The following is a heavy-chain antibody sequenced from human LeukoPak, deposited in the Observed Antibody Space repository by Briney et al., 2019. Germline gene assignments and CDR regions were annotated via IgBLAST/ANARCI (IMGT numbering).Heavy chain of an antibody. J-gene: IGHJ3*02. CDR2: IKTNTGNP. Sequence: GASVKVSCKASVYTFTNYAMNWVRQAPGRGLEWMGWIKTNTGNPTYAQGFTGRFVFSLDTSVSTAYLQISSLKAEDTAVYYCARSDYYDSSGYYQPFRDDAFDIWGQGTMVNVSS. CDR3: ARSDYYDSSGYYQPFRDDAFDI. V-gene: IGHV7-4-1*02. D-gene: IGHD3-22*01. CDR1: VYTFTNYA.